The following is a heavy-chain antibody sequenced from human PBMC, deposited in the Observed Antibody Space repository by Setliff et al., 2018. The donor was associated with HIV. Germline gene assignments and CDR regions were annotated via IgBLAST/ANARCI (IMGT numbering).Heavy chain of an antibody. CDR2: IKEDGSER. J-gene: IGHJ3*02. CDR1: GFSFSSHW. V-gene: IGHV3-7*01. CDR3: ACPKEGYSGSGGAFEN. Sequence: GGSLRLSCAASGFSFSSHWMSWVRQAPGKGLEWVANIKEDGSERYYVESVKGRFTISRDNAKNSLYLQMNSLRDDDTAMYYCACPKEGYSGSGGAFENWGQGTMVTVSS. D-gene: IGHD3-10*01.